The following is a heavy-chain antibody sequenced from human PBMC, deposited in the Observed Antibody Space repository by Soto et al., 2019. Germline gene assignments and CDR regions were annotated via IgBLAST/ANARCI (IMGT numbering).Heavy chain of an antibody. CDR2: IYYSGST. J-gene: IGHJ3*02. D-gene: IGHD3-22*01. V-gene: IGHV4-39*01. CDR3: ARHMGSGDDSSGWPFQPPLRDAFDI. Sequence: SETLSLTCTVSGGSISSSSYYWGWIRQPPGKGLEWIGSIYYSGSTYYNPSLKSRVTISVDTSKNQFSLKLSSVTAADTAVYYCARHMGSGDDSSGWPFQPPLRDAFDIWGQGTMVTVSS. CDR1: GGSISSSSYY.